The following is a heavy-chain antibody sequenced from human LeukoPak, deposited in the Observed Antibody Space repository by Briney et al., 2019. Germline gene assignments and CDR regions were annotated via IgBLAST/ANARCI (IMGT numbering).Heavy chain of an antibody. D-gene: IGHD2-15*01. CDR3: AKGGVGGIDDY. CDR1: GFTFSSYS. Sequence: GGSLRLSCAASGFTFSSYSMSWVRQGPGKGLEWVSAISVSGNTYHADSVKGRFTISRDSSKNTLYLQMNSLRAGDAAVYYCAKGGVGGIDDYWGQGTLVTVSS. V-gene: IGHV3-23*01. CDR2: ISVSGNT. J-gene: IGHJ4*02.